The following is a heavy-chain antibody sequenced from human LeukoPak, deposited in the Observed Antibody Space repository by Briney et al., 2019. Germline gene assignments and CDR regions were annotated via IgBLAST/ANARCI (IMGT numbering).Heavy chain of an antibody. CDR1: GSTFTGYY. CDR3: ARRYTYYYDSSGSPQTYYFDY. J-gene: IGHJ4*02. D-gene: IGHD3-22*01. V-gene: IGHV1-69*13. Sequence: SVKVSCKASGSTFTGYYLHWVRQAPGPGLEWMGGIIPLFGTTNYAQKFQGRVTITADESTSTAYMELSSLRSEDTAVYYCARRYTYYYDSSGSPQTYYFDYWGQGTLVTVSS. CDR2: IIPLFGTT.